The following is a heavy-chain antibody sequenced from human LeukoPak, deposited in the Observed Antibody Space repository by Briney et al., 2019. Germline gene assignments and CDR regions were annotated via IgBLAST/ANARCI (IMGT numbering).Heavy chain of an antibody. D-gene: IGHD4-23*01. CDR2: ISGSGGST. Sequence: PGGSLRLSCAASGFTFSDYYMSWVRQAPGKGLEWVSAISGSGGSTYYADSVKGRFTISRDNSKNTLYLQMNSLRAEDTAVYYCARNYGGNSRYYFDYWGQGTLVTVSS. V-gene: IGHV3-23*01. CDR3: ARNYGGNSRYYFDY. CDR1: GFTFSDYY. J-gene: IGHJ4*02.